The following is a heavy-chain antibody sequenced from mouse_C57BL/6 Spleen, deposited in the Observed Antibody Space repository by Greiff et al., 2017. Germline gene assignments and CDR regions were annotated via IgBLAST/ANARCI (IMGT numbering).Heavy chain of an antibody. D-gene: IGHD2-5*01. Sequence: VKLMESGAELVKPGASVKLSCKASGYTFTSYWMHWVKQRPGQGLEWIGMIHPNSGSTNYNEKFKSKATLTVDKSSSTAYMQLSSLTSEDSAVYYCARWVYYSNSYFDYWGQGTPLTVSS. CDR2: IHPNSGST. J-gene: IGHJ2*01. CDR3: ARWVYYSNSYFDY. V-gene: IGHV1-64*01. CDR1: GYTFTSYW.